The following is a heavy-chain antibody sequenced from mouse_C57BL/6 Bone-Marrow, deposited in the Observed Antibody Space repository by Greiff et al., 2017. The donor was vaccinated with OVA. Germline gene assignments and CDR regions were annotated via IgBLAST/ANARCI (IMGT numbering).Heavy chain of an antibody. Sequence: VQLQQPGAELVKPGASVKMSCKASGYTFTSYWITWVKQRPGQGLEWIGEILPGSGSTNYNEKFKGKATFTADTSSNTAYMQLSSLTTEDSAIYDCAREGAAQPSFDYWGQGTTLTVSS. D-gene: IGHD3-2*02. J-gene: IGHJ2*01. CDR3: AREGAAQPSFDY. CDR1: GYTFTSYW. V-gene: IGHV1-55*01. CDR2: ILPGSGST.